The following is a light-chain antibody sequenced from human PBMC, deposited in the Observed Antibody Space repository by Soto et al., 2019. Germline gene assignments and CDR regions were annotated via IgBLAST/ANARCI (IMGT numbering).Light chain of an antibody. CDR3: QQYNSYSRT. CDR1: QSISSW. V-gene: IGKV1-5*01. Sequence: DIQMTHSPSTLSATAGDRVTITCRASQSISSWLAWYQQKPGKAPKLLIYDASSLESGVPSRFSGSGSGTEFTLTISSLQPDDFATYYCQQYNSYSRTFGQGTKV. J-gene: IGKJ1*01. CDR2: DAS.